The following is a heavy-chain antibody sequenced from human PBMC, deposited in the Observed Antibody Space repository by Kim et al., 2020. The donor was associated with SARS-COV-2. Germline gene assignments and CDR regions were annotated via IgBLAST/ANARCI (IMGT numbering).Heavy chain of an antibody. D-gene: IGHD2-15*01. CDR2: IDPSDSYT. V-gene: IGHV5-10-1*01. CDR3: ARRILPNCSGGSCYDYYYYYGMDV. J-gene: IGHJ6*02. Sequence: GESLKISCKGSGYSFTSYWISWVRQMPGKGLEWMGRIDPSDSYTNYSPSFQGHVTISADKSISTAYLQWSSLKASDTAMYYCARRILPNCSGGSCYDYYYYYGMDVWGQGTTVTVSS. CDR1: GYSFTSYW.